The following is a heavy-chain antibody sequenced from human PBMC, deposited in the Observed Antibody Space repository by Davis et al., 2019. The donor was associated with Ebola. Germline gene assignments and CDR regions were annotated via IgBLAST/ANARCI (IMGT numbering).Heavy chain of an antibody. CDR1: GGSISSSSYY. V-gene: IGHV4-39*07. J-gene: IGHJ6*04. CDR3: AFNGMDV. Sequence: GSLRLSCTVSGGSISSSSYYWGWIRQPPGKGLEWIGSIYYSGSTYYNPSLKSRVTISVDTSKNQFSLKLSSVTAADTAVYYCAFNGMDVWGKGTTVTVSS. CDR2: IYYSGST.